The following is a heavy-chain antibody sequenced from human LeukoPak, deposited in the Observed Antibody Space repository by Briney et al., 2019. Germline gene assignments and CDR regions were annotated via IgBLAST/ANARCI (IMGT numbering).Heavy chain of an antibody. CDR3: ASLTYYFDSSGYYPGYFQH. V-gene: IGHV3-11*03. J-gene: IGHJ1*01. Sequence: NPGGSLRLSCAASGFSFSDEYMSWIRQAPGQGLEWISYISASGSYTNYADSVKGRFTISRDNAKNSLYLQMNSLRAEDTAVYYCASLTYYFDSSGYYPGYFQHWGQGTLVTVSS. CDR2: ISASGSYT. CDR1: GFSFSDEY. D-gene: IGHD3-22*01.